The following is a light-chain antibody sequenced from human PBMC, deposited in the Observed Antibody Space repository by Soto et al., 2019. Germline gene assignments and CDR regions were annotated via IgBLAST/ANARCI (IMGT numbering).Light chain of an antibody. V-gene: IGKV1-39*01. Sequence: DIQMTQSPSSLSASVGDRVTITCRASQSISSYLNWYQQKPGKARKLLIYAASSLQSGVPSRFSGSGSGTDFTLTISSLQPEDFATYYCQQSYSTPPAFGQGTRREIK. CDR2: AAS. CDR3: QQSYSTPPA. J-gene: IGKJ5*01. CDR1: QSISSY.